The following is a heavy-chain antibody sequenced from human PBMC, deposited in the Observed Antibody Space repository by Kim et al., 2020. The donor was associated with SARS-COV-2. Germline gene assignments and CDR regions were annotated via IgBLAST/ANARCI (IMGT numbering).Heavy chain of an antibody. Sequence: SETLSLTCTVSGGSIRSYYWSWIRRPPGKGLEWIGYMYYSGNTGYNPSLKSRVTISIDTSKNQFSLRLSSVTAADTAVYFCAGAYPFGDYKNGGLDVWGQGTTITVSS. CDR3: AGAYPFGDYKNGGLDV. D-gene: IGHD4-17*01. CDR2: MYYSGNT. V-gene: IGHV4-59*01. CDR1: GGSIRSYY. J-gene: IGHJ6*02.